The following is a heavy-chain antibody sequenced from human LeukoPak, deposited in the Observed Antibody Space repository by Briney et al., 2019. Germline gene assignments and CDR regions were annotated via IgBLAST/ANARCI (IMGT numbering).Heavy chain of an antibody. V-gene: IGHV1-8*03. CDR2: MNPNSGNT. CDR1: GYTFTGYY. Sequence: ASVKVSCKASGYTFTGYYMHWVRQAPGQGLEWMGWMNPNSGNTGYAQKFQGRVTITRNTSISTAYMELSSLRSEDTAVYYCARGGGIYYYYMDVWGKGTTVTVSS. D-gene: IGHD6-13*01. CDR3: ARGGGIYYYYMDV. J-gene: IGHJ6*03.